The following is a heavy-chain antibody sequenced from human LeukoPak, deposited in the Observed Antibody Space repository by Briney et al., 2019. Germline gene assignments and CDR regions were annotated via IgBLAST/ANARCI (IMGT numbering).Heavy chain of an antibody. CDR2: IYYSGST. V-gene: IGHV4-39*07. CDR1: GGSISSSSYY. Sequence: SETLSLTCTVSGGSISSSSYYWGWIRQPPGKGLEWIGSIYYSGSTYYNPSLKSRVTISVDTSKNQFSLKLSSVTAADTAVYYCARVLHTTTYGDSPYFDYWGQGTLVTVSS. J-gene: IGHJ4*02. CDR3: ARVLHTTTYGDSPYFDY. D-gene: IGHD4-17*01.